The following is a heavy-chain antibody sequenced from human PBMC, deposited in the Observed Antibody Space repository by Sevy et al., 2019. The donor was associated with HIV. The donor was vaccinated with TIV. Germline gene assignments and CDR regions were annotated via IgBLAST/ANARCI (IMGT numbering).Heavy chain of an antibody. V-gene: IGHV5-10-1*01. CDR2: IDPSDSYT. D-gene: IGHD2-21*01. J-gene: IGHJ3*02. Sequence: GESLKISCKGSGYSFTSYWISWVRQMPGKGLEWMGRIDPSDSYTNYSQSFQGHVTISADKSISTAYLQWRSLKASDTAMYYCATTGAYCGGECYSGENNAFDIWGQGTMVTVSS. CDR1: GYSFTSYW. CDR3: ATTGAYCGGECYSGENNAFDI.